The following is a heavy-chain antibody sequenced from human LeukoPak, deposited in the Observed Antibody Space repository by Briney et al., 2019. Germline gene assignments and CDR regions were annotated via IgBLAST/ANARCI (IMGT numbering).Heavy chain of an antibody. D-gene: IGHD3-22*01. J-gene: IGHJ4*02. Sequence: PGGSLRLSCAASGFTFSSYGMHWVRQAPGKGLEWVAVISYDGSNKYYADSVKGRFTISRDNSKNTLYLQMNSLRAEDTAVYYCAKSPLSMISYYFDYWGQGTLVTVSS. V-gene: IGHV3-30*18. CDR3: AKSPLSMISYYFDY. CDR2: ISYDGSNK. CDR1: GFTFSSYG.